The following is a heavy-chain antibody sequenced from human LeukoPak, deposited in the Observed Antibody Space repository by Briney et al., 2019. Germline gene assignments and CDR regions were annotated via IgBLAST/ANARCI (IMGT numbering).Heavy chain of an antibody. D-gene: IGHD6-13*01. CDR2: IYTSGST. CDR1: GGSISSYY. Sequence: SETLSLICSVSGGSISSYYWSWIRQPSGKGLDSIGRIYTSGSTNYNPSLKSRVTMSVDTSKNQFSLKLSSVTAADTAVYYCARGGSSWYESVSYFDYWGQGTLVTVSS. J-gene: IGHJ4*02. CDR3: ARGGSSWYESVSYFDY. V-gene: IGHV4-4*07.